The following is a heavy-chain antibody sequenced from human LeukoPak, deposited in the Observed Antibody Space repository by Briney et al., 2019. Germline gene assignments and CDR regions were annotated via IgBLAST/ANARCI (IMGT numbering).Heavy chain of an antibody. CDR3: ATPPAGYSYYYYGMDV. CDR1: GYTFTSYG. D-gene: IGHD6-19*01. CDR2: ISAYNGNT. J-gene: IGHJ6*02. Sequence: ASVKVSCKASGYTFTSYGISWVRQAPGQGLEWMGWISAYNGNTNYAQKLQGRVTMTTDTSTSTAYMELSSLRSEDTAVYYCATPPAGYSYYYYGMDVWGQGTTVTVSS. V-gene: IGHV1-18*01.